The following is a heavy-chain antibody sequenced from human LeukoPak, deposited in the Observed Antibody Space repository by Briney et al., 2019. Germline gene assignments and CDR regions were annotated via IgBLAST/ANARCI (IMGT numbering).Heavy chain of an antibody. CDR1: GGSFSGYY. Sequence: SETLSLTCAVYGGSFSGYYWSWIRQPPGKGMVWIGEINHSGSTNYNPSLKSRVTISVDTSKNQFSLKLSSVTAADTAVYYCARLGYYGSGRSFGYWGQGTLVTVSS. J-gene: IGHJ4*02. CDR3: ARLGYYGSGRSFGY. D-gene: IGHD3-10*01. CDR2: INHSGST. V-gene: IGHV4-34*01.